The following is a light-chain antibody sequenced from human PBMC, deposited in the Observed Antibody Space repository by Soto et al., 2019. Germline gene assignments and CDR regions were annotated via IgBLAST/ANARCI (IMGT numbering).Light chain of an antibody. CDR1: QSLMNY. Sequence: EIVLTQSPATLSLSPGERATLSCRASQSLMNYLAWYQQKPGQAPRLLIYDASNRATGIPVRFSGSGSGTDFTLTISSLEPEDFAVYYCQQSSTWPLTFGQGTKVDVK. V-gene: IGKV3-11*01. CDR3: QQSSTWPLT. J-gene: IGKJ1*01. CDR2: DAS.